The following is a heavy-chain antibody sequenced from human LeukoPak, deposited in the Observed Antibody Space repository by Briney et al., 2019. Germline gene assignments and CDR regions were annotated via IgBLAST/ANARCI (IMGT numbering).Heavy chain of an antibody. J-gene: IGHJ4*02. CDR2: IYHSGST. V-gene: IGHV4-38-2*02. CDR3: ARVLGLLGGWYRFDY. Sequence: SETLSLTCTVSGYSISSGYYWGWIRQPPGKGLEWIGSIYHSGSTYYNPSLKSRVTISVDTSKNQFSLKPSSVTAADTAVYYCARVLGLLGGWYRFDYWGQGTLVTVSS. CDR1: GYSISSGYY. D-gene: IGHD6-19*01.